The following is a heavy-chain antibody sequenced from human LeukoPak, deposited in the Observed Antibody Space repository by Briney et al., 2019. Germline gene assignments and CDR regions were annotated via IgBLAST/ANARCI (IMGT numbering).Heavy chain of an antibody. V-gene: IGHV3-23*01. CDR3: AKSPLRFLEWLFFDY. CDR1: GFTLSSYA. J-gene: IGHJ4*02. Sequence: PGGSLRLSCAASGFTLSSYAMSWVRQAPGEGLEWVSAISGSGGSTYYADSVKGRFTISRDNSKNTLYLQMNSLRAEDTAVYYCAKSPLRFLEWLFFDYWGQGTLVTVSS. D-gene: IGHD3-3*01. CDR2: ISGSGGST.